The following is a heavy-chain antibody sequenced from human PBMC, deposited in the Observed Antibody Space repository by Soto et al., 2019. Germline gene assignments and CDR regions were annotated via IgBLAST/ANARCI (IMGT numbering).Heavy chain of an antibody. V-gene: IGHV3-30*18. Sequence: QVQLVESGGGVVQPGRSLRLSCAASGFTFSNYAMHWVRQAPGKGLEWVALTSYDGNNEYYTDSVKGRFTISRDNSKNTLFLQMNSPRPEHTAVYYCAKDKGVFNWATSYFDYWGQGALVTVSS. D-gene: IGHD1-1*01. J-gene: IGHJ4*02. CDR3: AKDKGVFNWATSYFDY. CDR2: TSYDGNNE. CDR1: GFTFSNYA.